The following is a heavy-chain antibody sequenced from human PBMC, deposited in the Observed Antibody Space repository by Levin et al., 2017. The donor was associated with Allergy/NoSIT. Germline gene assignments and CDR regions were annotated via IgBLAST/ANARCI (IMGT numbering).Heavy chain of an antibody. V-gene: IGHV3-48*01. D-gene: IGHD3-22*01. CDR3: ARDHYDYDDNGYYYALDY. Sequence: GESLKISCAASGFAFSTYSMNWVRQAPGKGLEWLAHITGSSDVIIYADSVKGRFTVSRDNAKNSLYLQVNSLRADDTAVYYCARDHYDYDDNGYYYALDYWGQGTLVTVSS. CDR2: ITGSSDVI. J-gene: IGHJ4*02. CDR1: GFAFSTYS.